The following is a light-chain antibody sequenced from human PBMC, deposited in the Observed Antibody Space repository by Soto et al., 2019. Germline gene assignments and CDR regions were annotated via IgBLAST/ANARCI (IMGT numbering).Light chain of an antibody. V-gene: IGKV1-39*01. Sequence: DIQMTQSPSSLSASVGDRVTITCRASQSIDTSLNWYQQRPGKAPDLLIYAASNLQSGVPSRFSGRGSGADFTLTISSLQPDDFATYYCQQSYSSPHMYTFGQGTKLELK. J-gene: IGKJ2*01. CDR2: AAS. CDR3: QQSYSSPHMYT. CDR1: QSIDTS.